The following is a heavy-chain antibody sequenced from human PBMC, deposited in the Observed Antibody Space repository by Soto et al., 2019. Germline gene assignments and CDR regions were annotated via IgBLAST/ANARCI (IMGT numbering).Heavy chain of an antibody. CDR2: FDPEDGET. D-gene: IGHD3-10*01. Sequence: ASVKVSCKVSGYTLTESSMHCVLQDPGKGLEWMGGFDPEDGETIYAQKFQGRVTMTEDTSTDTAYMELSSLRSEDTAVYYCVTVQLLWCGEPPLFEYRGQGTLVPVSP. CDR1: GYTLTESS. CDR3: VTVQLLWCGEPPLFEY. V-gene: IGHV1-24*01. J-gene: IGHJ4*02.